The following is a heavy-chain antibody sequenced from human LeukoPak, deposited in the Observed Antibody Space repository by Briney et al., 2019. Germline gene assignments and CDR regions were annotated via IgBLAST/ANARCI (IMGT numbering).Heavy chain of an antibody. CDR1: GFTFSSYA. D-gene: IGHD2-2*02. J-gene: IGHJ4*02. CDR3: AVIVVVPAAIWFDY. Sequence: GGSLRLSCAASGFTFSSYAMPWVRQAPGKGLEWVSGISYDGSNKYYADSVKGRFTISRDKSKNTLYLHMNSLRAEDTAVYYSAVIVVVPAAIWFDYWGQGTLVTVSS. CDR2: ISYDGSNK. V-gene: IGHV3-30-3*01.